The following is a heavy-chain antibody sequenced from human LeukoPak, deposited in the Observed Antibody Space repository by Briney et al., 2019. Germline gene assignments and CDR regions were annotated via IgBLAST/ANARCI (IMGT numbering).Heavy chain of an antibody. D-gene: IGHD1-7*01. CDR3: ARPTSWVNYFDP. V-gene: IGHV4-34*01. J-gene: IGHJ5*02. CDR1: GGSFSGYY. Sequence: SETLSLSCAVLGGSFSGYYWGWIRQPPGKGLGWIGEISHSGSTNYNPSLKSRVTISLDMSKNHFSLKLNSVTAADTAVYYCARPTSWVNYFDPWGQGTLVTVSS. CDR2: ISHSGST.